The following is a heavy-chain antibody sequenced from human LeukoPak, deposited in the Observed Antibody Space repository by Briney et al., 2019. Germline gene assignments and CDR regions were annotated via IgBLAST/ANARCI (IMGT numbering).Heavy chain of an antibody. CDR3: AKAHYDSSGYYYAFDY. V-gene: IGHV3-23*01. Sequence: GGSLRLSCAASGFTFSSYAMSWVRQVPGKGLEWVSAISGSGGGTYYADSVKGRFTISRDNSKNTLYLQMNSLRAEDTAVYYCAKAHYDSSGYYYAFDYWGQGTLVTVSS. CDR1: GFTFSSYA. J-gene: IGHJ4*02. CDR2: ISGSGGGT. D-gene: IGHD3-22*01.